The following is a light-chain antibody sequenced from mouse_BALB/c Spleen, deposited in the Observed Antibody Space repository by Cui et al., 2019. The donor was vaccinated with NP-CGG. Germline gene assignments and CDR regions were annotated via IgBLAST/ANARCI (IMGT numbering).Light chain of an antibody. CDR2: GTK. Sequence: VLTQEPALTTSPGETVTLTCRSSTGAVTTSNYANWVQEKPDHLFTGLIGGTKNRAPGVPARFSGSLIGDKAALTITGAQTEDEAIYFCALWYSNHWVFGGGTKLTVL. CDR1: TGAVTTSNY. J-gene: IGLJ1*01. V-gene: IGLV1*01. CDR3: ALWYSNHWV.